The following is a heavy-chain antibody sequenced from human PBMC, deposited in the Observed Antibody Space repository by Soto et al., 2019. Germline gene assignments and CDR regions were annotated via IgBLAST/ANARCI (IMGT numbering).Heavy chain of an antibody. D-gene: IGHD1-1*01. CDR2: ISAYNGNT. CDR1: GYTFTSYG. J-gene: IGHJ3*02. Sequence: QVQLVQSGAEVKKPGASVKVSCKASGYTFTSYGISWVRQAPGQGLEWMGWISAYNGNTNYAQKLQCRVTMTTDTATRTVYMELRSLRSDDTAVYYCAKDMEEQGGDAFDIWGQGTMVTVSS. V-gene: IGHV1-18*01. CDR3: AKDMEEQGGDAFDI.